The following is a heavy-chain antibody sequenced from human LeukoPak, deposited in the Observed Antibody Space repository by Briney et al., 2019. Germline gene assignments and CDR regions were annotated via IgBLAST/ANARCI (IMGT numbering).Heavy chain of an antibody. Sequence: ASVKVSCKASGYTFTSYAMNWVRQAPGQGLEWMGWINTSTGNPTYAQGFTGQFVFSLDTSVSTAYLQISSLKAEDTAVYYCARSDVGIVATMMGLDYWGQGTLVTVSS. D-gene: IGHD5-12*01. V-gene: IGHV7-4-1*02. CDR3: ARSDVGIVATMMGLDY. CDR2: INTSTGNP. J-gene: IGHJ4*02. CDR1: GYTFTSYA.